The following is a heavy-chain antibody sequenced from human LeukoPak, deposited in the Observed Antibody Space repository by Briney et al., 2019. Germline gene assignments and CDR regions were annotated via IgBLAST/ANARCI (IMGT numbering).Heavy chain of an antibody. Sequence: ASVKVSCKASGYTFTSYAIHWVRQAPGQRLEWMGWISAGNGNTKYSQNFQGRVTITADESTSTAYMELSSLRSEDTAVYYCARVDPDILDFDYWGQGTLVTVSS. CDR2: ISAGNGNT. V-gene: IGHV1-3*01. CDR1: GYTFTSYA. J-gene: IGHJ4*02. CDR3: ARVDPDILDFDY. D-gene: IGHD2-15*01.